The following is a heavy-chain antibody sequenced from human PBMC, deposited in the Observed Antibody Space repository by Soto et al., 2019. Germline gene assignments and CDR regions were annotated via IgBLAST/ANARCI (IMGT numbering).Heavy chain of an antibody. CDR2: ISGSAGNI. D-gene: IGHD3-10*02. V-gene: IGHV3-23*01. CDR1: GFIFSSSA. J-gene: IGHJ6*02. CDR3: SSNMVFGEDVMSF. Sequence: GGSLRLSCAASGFIFSSSAMSWVRQAPGKGLEWVSAISGSAGNIYYADSVKGRFTISRDNSKNTLYLQMNSLRAEDTAVYYCSSNMVFGEDVMSFWGQGTTVTVSS.